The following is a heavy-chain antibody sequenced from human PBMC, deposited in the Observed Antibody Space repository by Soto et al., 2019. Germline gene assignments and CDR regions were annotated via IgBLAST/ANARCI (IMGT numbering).Heavy chain of an antibody. V-gene: IGHV3-30-3*01. Sequence: GGSLRLSCAASGFTFSSYAMHWVRQAPGKGLEWVAVISYDGSNKYYADSVKGRFTISRDNSKNTLYLQMNSLRAEDTAVYYCARGRWSIAAAFHYWGQGTLVTV. CDR1: GFTFSSYA. D-gene: IGHD6-13*01. CDR2: ISYDGSNK. J-gene: IGHJ4*02. CDR3: ARGRWSIAAAFHY.